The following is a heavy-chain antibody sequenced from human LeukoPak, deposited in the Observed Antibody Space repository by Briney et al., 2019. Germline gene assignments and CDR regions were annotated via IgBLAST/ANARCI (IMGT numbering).Heavy chain of an antibody. Sequence: SETLSLTCAVYGGSFSGYYWSWIRQPPGKGLEWIGEINHSGSTNYNPSLTSRVTISVDTSKNQFSLKLSSVTAADTAVYYCARNWFDPWGQGTLVTVSS. J-gene: IGHJ5*02. CDR2: INHSGST. V-gene: IGHV4-34*01. CDR1: GGSFSGYY. CDR3: ARNWFDP.